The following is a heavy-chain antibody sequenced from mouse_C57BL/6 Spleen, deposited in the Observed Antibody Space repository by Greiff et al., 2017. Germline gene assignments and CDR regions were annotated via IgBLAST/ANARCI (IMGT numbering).Heavy chain of an antibody. V-gene: IGHV5-6*01. Sequence: EVHLVESGGDLVKPGGSLKLSCAASGFTFSSYGMSWVRQTPDKRLEWVATISSGGSYTYYPDSVKGRFTISRDNAKNTLYLQMSSLKSEDTAMYYCARSGYYYGSSLYYFDYWGQGTTLTVSS. J-gene: IGHJ2*01. CDR3: ARSGYYYGSSLYYFDY. CDR2: ISSGGSYT. CDR1: GFTFSSYG. D-gene: IGHD1-1*01.